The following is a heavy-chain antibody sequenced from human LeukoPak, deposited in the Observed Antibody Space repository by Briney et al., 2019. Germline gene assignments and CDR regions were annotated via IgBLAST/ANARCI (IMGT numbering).Heavy chain of an antibody. Sequence: GGSLRLSCAASGFTFSSYGMHWVRQAPGKGLEWVAFIRYDGSNKYYADSVKGRFTISRDNSKNTLYLQMNSLRSEDTAVYYCARPARYYYDSSGYYYFDYWGQGTLVTVSS. J-gene: IGHJ4*02. CDR3: ARPARYYYDSSGYYYFDY. CDR1: GFTFSSYG. V-gene: IGHV3-30*02. CDR2: IRYDGSNK. D-gene: IGHD3-22*01.